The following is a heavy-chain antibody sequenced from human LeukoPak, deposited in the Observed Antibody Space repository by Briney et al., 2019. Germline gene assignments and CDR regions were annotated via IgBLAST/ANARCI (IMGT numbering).Heavy chain of an antibody. V-gene: IGHV3-48*03. CDR2: ISSSGSTI. J-gene: IGHJ4*02. D-gene: IGHD2-2*03. Sequence: TGGSLRLSCAASGFTFSSYEMNWVRQAPGKGLEWVSYISSSGSTIYYADSVKGRFTIPRDNAKNSLYLQMNSLRAEDTAVYYCARDRYLDIDYWGQGTLVSVSS. CDR3: ARDRYLDIDY. CDR1: GFTFSSYE.